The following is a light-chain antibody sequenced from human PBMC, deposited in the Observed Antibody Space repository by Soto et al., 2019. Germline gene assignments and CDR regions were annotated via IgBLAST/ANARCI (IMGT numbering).Light chain of an antibody. CDR1: QSVSSNY. CDR2: IAS. Sequence: EIVLTQSPGTLSLSPGERATLSCRASQSVSSNYLAWYQQKTGQTPRLLIYIASSRAPGIPDRFSGSGSGTHVTLTISRVEPEDFAVYYCQQYGSSPWTFGQVTKVEIK. J-gene: IGKJ1*01. V-gene: IGKV3-20*01. CDR3: QQYGSSPWT.